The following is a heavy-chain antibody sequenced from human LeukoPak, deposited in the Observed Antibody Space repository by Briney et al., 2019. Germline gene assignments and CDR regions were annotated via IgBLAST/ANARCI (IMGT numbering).Heavy chain of an antibody. J-gene: IGHJ4*02. V-gene: IGHV4-39*07. CDR1: GGSISSSSYY. CDR3: ARHVRAGGSGAQFDY. D-gene: IGHD3-10*01. CDR2: IYYSGST. Sequence: SETLSLTCTVSGGSISSSSYYWGWIRQPPGKGLERIGSIYYSGSTDYNPSLKSRVTISVDTSKKQFSLKLSSVTAADTAVYYCARHVRAGGSGAQFDYWGQGTLVTVSS.